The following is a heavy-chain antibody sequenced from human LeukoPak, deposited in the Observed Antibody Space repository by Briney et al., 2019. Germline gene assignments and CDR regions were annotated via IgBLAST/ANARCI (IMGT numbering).Heavy chain of an antibody. V-gene: IGHV6-1*01. D-gene: IGHD1-26*01. CDR1: GDXVSSNSAA. J-gene: IGHJ3*01. CDR2: TYYRSTWYY. Sequence: SQSLSLTCAISGDXVSSNSAAWNWIRLSPSRGLEWLARTYYRSTWYYDYAVSVKNRMTINPDTSKNQFSLHMNSVTPEDTAVYYCARGAVWDPGAFDFWDQGTMVTVSS. CDR3: ARGAVWDPGAFDF.